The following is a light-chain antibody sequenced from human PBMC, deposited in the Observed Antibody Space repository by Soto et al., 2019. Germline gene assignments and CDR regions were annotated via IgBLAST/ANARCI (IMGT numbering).Light chain of an antibody. CDR3: SSYAVTNIFV. CDR2: EVN. J-gene: IGLJ1*01. CDR1: SSDVGGFNY. V-gene: IGLV2-8*01. Sequence: QSALTQPPSASGSPGQSVTISCSGTSSDVGGFNYVSWYQQHPGRAPKVLIYEVNKRPSGVPDRFSGSKSGSTASLTVSGLQAEDEAEYYCSSYAVTNIFVFGTETKVTVL.